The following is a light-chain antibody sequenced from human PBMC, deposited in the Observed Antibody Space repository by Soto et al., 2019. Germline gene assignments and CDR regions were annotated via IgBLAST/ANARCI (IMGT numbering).Light chain of an antibody. CDR2: DVS. CDR1: SSDVGGYNY. V-gene: IGLV2-14*01. CDR3: SSYTSSSTLV. J-gene: IGLJ2*01. Sequence: QSVLTQPASVSGSPGQSITISCTGTSSDVGGYNYVSWYQQHPGKAPKFMIYDVSNRPSGVSNRFSGSKSGNTASLTISGHQAEDEDDYYCSSYTSSSTLVFGGGTKVTVL.